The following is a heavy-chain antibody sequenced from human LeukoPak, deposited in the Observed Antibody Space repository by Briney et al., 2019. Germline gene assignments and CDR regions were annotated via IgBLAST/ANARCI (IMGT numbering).Heavy chain of an antibody. CDR3: AKDCLARRGYYYYYMDV. Sequence: GGSLRLSCAASGFTFSSYGMHWVRQAPGKGLEWVAFIRYDGSNKYYADSVKGRFTISRDNSKNTLYLQMNSLRAEDTAVYYCAKDCLARRGYYYYYMDVWGKGTTVTVSS. V-gene: IGHV3-30*02. D-gene: IGHD3-10*01. CDR2: IRYDGSNK. CDR1: GFTFSSYG. J-gene: IGHJ6*03.